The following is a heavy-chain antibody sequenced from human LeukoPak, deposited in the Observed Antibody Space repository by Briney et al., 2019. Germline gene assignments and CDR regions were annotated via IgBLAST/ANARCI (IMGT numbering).Heavy chain of an antibody. CDR1: GFTFSSYW. Sequence: GGSLRLSCAASGFTFSSYWMSWVRQAPGKGLEWVANIKQDGSEKYYVDSVKGRFTISRDNAKNSLYLQMNSLRAEDTAVYYCASLSGSYYNGAFGYWGQGTLVTVSS. CDR2: IKQDGSEK. D-gene: IGHD3-10*01. V-gene: IGHV3-7*01. J-gene: IGHJ4*02. CDR3: ASLSGSYYNGAFGY.